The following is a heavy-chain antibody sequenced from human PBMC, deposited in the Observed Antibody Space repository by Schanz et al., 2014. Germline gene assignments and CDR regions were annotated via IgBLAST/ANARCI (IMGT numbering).Heavy chain of an antibody. CDR1: GGTFSSYT. V-gene: IGHV1-8*02. Sequence: QVQLVQSEAEVKKPGSSVKVSCKASGGTFSSYTISWVRQAPGQGLEWLGWMNPNSGNPGFAQKFRGRVTMTRNTSMSTAYIELHILTSEDTAVYYCARGRTFDNWGQGTLVTVSS. CDR3: ARGRTFDN. J-gene: IGHJ4*02. CDR2: MNPNSGNP.